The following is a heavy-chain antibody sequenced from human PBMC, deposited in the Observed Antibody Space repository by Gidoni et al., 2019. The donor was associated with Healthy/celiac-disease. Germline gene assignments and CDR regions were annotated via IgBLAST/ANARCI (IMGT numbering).Heavy chain of an antibody. J-gene: IGHJ6*02. CDR1: GFTFSSYA. V-gene: IGHV3-30-3*01. D-gene: IGHD5-12*01. CDR2: ISYDGSNK. CDR3: ARDGDSGYDSVGPSGADYYYYGMDV. Sequence: QVQLVESGGGVVQPGRSLRLSCAASGFTFSSYALHWVRPAPGKGLEWVAVISYDGSNKYYADSVKGRFTISRDNSKNTLYLQMNSLRAEDTAVYYCARDGDSGYDSVGPSGADYYYYGMDVWGQGTTVTVSS.